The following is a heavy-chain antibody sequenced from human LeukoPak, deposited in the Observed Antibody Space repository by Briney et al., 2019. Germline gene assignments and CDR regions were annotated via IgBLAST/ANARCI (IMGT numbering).Heavy chain of an antibody. D-gene: IGHD3-22*01. V-gene: IGHV3-7*03. CDR3: VRDMIVVVISNWFDP. Sequence: HPGGSLRLSCAASGFIFSTSWMTWVRQAPGKGLEWVANIKEDGSDKYYVDSVKGRFTISRDNAKNSLYLQMNSLRAEDTAVYFCVRDMIVVVISNWFDPWGQGTLVTVSS. J-gene: IGHJ5*02. CDR1: GFIFSTSW. CDR2: IKEDGSDK.